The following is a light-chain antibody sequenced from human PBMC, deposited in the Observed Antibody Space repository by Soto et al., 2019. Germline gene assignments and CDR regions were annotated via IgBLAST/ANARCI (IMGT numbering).Light chain of an antibody. CDR2: GAS. CDR3: QQYGDSPTWT. CDR1: QSVSSDY. Sequence: EIVLTQSPGTLSLSPGERATLSCRASQSVSSDYLAWYQQKPGQAPRLLMYGASSRATGIPDRISGSGSGTAFTLTISRLEPEDFAVYYCQQYGDSPTWTYGQGTKVEIK. J-gene: IGKJ1*01. V-gene: IGKV3-20*01.